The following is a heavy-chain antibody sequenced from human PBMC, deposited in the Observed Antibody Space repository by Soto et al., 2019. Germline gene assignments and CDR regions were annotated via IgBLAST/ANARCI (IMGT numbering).Heavy chain of an antibody. J-gene: IGHJ4*02. CDR1: GGTFSSYA. D-gene: IGHD2-15*01. V-gene: IGHV1-69*12. CDR3: ARPIYCSGGSCYSGFDY. CDR2: IIPIFGTA. Sequence: QVQLVQSGAEVKKPGSSVKVSCKASGGTFSSYAISWVRQAPGQGLEWMGGIIPIFGTANYAQKFQGRVTITADESPSTAYMELSSLRSEDTAVYYCARPIYCSGGSCYSGFDYWGQGTLVTVSS.